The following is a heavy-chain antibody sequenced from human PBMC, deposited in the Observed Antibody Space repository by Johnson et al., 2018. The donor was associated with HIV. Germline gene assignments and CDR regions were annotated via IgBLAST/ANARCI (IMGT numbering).Heavy chain of an antibody. J-gene: IGHJ3*02. Sequence: QVQLVESGGVVVQPGGSLRLSCAASGFNFDNYPMHWVRQGPGRGLEWVAFIRYDGSNKYYADSVKGRFTISRDNAKNSLYLQMNSLRAEDTALYYCARTRQGAFDIWGQGTMVTVSS. CDR2: IRYDGSNK. V-gene: IGHV3-33*08. CDR1: GFNFDNYP. CDR3: ARTRQGAFDI.